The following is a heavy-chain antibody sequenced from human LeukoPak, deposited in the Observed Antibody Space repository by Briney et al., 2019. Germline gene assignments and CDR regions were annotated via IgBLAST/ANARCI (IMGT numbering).Heavy chain of an antibody. CDR1: GGSISSSSYY. D-gene: IGHD1-26*01. J-gene: IGHJ4*02. CDR2: IYYSGST. CDR3: ARHWEERARIDY. V-gene: IGHV4-39*01. Sequence: PSGTLSLTCTVSGGSISSSSYYWGWIRQPPGKGLEWIGSIYYSGSTYYNPSLKSRVTISVDTSKNQFSLKLSSVTAADTAVYYCARHWEERARIDYWGQGTLVTVSS.